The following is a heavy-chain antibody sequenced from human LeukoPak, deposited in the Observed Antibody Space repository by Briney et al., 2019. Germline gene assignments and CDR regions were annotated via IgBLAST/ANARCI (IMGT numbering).Heavy chain of an antibody. J-gene: IGHJ4*02. V-gene: IGHV1-2*02. D-gene: IGHD4-23*01. CDR1: GYTFTGYY. Sequence: ASVKVSRKASGYTFTGYYMHWVRQAPGQGLEWMGWINPNSGGTNYAQKFQGRVTMTRDTSISTAYMELSRLRSDDTAVYYCAATTVVTPFSFDYWGQGTLVTVSS. CDR2: INPNSGGT. CDR3: AATTVVTPFSFDY.